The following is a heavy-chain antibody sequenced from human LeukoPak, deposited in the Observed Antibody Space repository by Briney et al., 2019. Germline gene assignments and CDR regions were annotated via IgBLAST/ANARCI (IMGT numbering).Heavy chain of an antibody. D-gene: IGHD1-26*01. CDR3: ARDVGGSLDY. Sequence: GGPLRLSCAASGLTFSTYWMAWVRQAPGKGLEWVANIKGDESARHQADSVKGRFTISRDNAQNSVYLQMSSLRGEDTAVYYCARDVGGSLDYWGQGTLVTVSS. CDR1: GLTFSTYW. J-gene: IGHJ4*02. CDR2: IKGDESAR. V-gene: IGHV3-7*01.